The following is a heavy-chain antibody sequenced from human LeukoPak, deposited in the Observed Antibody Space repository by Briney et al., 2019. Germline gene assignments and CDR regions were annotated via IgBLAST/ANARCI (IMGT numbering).Heavy chain of an antibody. Sequence: SETLSLTCTVSGGSVSSGSYYWSWIRQPPGKGLEWIGYIYYSGSTNYNPSLKSRVTISVDTSKNQFSLKLSSVTAADTAVYYCAREVAVAGTFVYWGQGTLVTVSS. CDR1: GGSVSSGSYY. D-gene: IGHD6-19*01. CDR3: AREVAVAGTFVY. J-gene: IGHJ4*02. V-gene: IGHV4-61*01. CDR2: IYYSGST.